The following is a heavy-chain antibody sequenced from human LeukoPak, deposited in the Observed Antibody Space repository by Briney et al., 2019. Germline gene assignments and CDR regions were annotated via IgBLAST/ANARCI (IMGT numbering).Heavy chain of an antibody. CDR3: AKDPLAYCGGDCLPRVGNWFDP. D-gene: IGHD2-21*02. Sequence: PGGSLRLSCAASGFTFSSYGMSWVRQAPGKGLEWVSAISGSGGSTYYADSVKGRFTISRDNSKNTLYLQMNSLRAEDTAVYYCAKDPLAYCGGDCLPRVGNWFDPWGQGTLVTVSS. J-gene: IGHJ5*02. CDR2: ISGSGGST. V-gene: IGHV3-23*01. CDR1: GFTFSSYG.